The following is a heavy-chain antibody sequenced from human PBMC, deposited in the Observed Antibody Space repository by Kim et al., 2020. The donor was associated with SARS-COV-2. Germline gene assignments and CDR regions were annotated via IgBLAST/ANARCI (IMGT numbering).Heavy chain of an antibody. J-gene: IGHJ5*02. V-gene: IGHV1-18*01. Sequence: ASVKVSCKASGYTFTAYGVSWVRQAPGQGLEWMGWIGTYSGKANYAQKFQGRVTMTTDTATSTAYMELRRLTSDDTAMYYCARDYVYNSRTLDWFDPWGQGNLVSVSS. CDR1: GYTFTAYG. CDR3: ARDYVYNSRTLDWFDP. D-gene: IGHD1-20*01. CDR2: IGTYSGKA.